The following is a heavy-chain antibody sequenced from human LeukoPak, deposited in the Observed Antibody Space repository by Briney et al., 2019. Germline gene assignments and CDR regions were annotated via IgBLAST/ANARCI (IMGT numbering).Heavy chain of an antibody. CDR1: GGSISSSGFY. CDR2: AYYSGST. J-gene: IGHJ4*02. Sequence: SETLSLTCTVSGGSISSSGFYWGWIRQPPGKGLEFMGSAYYSGSTYYNPFLKSRVTISVDTSKNQFSLGLSSVTAADTAVYYCARSQVGGSPAFEYWGQGTLVTVSS. V-gene: IGHV4-39*01. CDR3: ARSQVGGSPAFEY. D-gene: IGHD1-26*01.